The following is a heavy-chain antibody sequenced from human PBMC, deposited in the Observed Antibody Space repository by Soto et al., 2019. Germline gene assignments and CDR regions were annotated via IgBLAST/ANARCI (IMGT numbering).Heavy chain of an antibody. CDR3: ARDPRPSNYAMGYFDY. V-gene: IGHV3-30-3*01. D-gene: IGHD4-4*01. J-gene: IGHJ4*02. CDR2: ISYDGSNK. Sequence: GGSLRLSCAASGFTFSSYAMHWVRQAPGKGLEWVAVISYDGSNKYYADSVKGRFTISRDNSKNTLYLQMNSLRAEDTAVYYCARDPRPSNYAMGYFDYWGQGTLVTVSS. CDR1: GFTFSSYA.